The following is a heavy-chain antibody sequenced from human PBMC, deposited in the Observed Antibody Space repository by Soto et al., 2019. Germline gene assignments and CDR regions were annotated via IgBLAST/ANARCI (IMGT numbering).Heavy chain of an antibody. CDR1: GFTFNNYW. Sequence: GGSLRLSCAASGFTFNNYWMHWVRQAPGKGLVWVSRINIEGSTTDYADSVRGRFAISRDNAKNTLYLQINSLRDEDTAVYYCTRDRGGNFYGGFDYWGRGTLVTVYS. CDR3: TRDRGGNFYGGFDY. V-gene: IGHV3-74*01. J-gene: IGHJ4*02. CDR2: INIEGSTT. D-gene: IGHD1-26*01.